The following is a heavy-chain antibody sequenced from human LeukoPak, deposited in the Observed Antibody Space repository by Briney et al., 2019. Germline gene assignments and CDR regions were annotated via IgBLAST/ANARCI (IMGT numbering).Heavy chain of an antibody. CDR1: GFTFNNAY. V-gene: IGHV3-15*01. CDR2: IKSKADGGTI. Sequence: GGSLRLSCAASGFTFNNAYMSWVRQAPGKGLEWVGRIKSKADGGTIDYAAPVKGRFSISRDDSEDTLYLQMNSLETGDTAVYYCTTLLTWIQRGGAYWGQGTLVTVSS. J-gene: IGHJ4*02. CDR3: TTLLTWIQRGGAY. D-gene: IGHD5-18*01.